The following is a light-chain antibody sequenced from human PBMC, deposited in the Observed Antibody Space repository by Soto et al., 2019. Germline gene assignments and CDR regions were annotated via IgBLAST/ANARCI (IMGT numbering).Light chain of an antibody. V-gene: IGLV2-14*03. J-gene: IGLJ2*01. CDR1: SSDVGGYNF. CDR3: SSYTSTNTQL. Sequence: QSALTQPASVSGSPGQSITISCTGTSSDVGGYNFVSWYQQHPGKAPKLMIYDVTNRPSGFSNRFSGSKSGNTASLTISGLQAEDEAHYYCSSYTSTNTQLFGGGTKLTVL. CDR2: DVT.